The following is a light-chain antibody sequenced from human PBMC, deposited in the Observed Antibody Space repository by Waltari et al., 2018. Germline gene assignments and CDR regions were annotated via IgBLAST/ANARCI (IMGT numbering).Light chain of an antibody. CDR3: QAWDSSTAWV. CDR2: QGS. Sequence: SYELTQPPSVSVSPGQTASITCSGDKLGDKYACWYQQKPGQSPVLVIYQGSKRPSGTPERFSGSKSGDTATLTISGTQAMEEADYYCQAWDSSTAWVFGGGTKLTVL. J-gene: IGLJ3*02. CDR1: KLGDKY. V-gene: IGLV3-1*01.